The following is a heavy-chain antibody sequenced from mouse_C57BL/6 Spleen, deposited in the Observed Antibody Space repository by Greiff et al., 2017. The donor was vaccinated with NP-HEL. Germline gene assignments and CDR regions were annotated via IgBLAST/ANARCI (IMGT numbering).Heavy chain of an antibody. V-gene: IGHV1-26*01. CDR3: ARHYDYDNWYFDV. J-gene: IGHJ1*03. D-gene: IGHD2-4*01. CDR1: GYTFTDYY. CDR2: ITPNNGGT. Sequence: VQLQQSGPELVKPGASVKISCKASGYTFTDYYMNWVKQSHGKSLEWIGDITPNNGGTSYNQKFKGKATLTVDKSSSTAYMELRSLTSEDSAVYDCARHYDYDNWYFDVWGTGTTVTVSS.